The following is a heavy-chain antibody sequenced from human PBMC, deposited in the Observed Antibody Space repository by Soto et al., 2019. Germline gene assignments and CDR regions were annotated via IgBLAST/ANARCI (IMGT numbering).Heavy chain of an antibody. CDR2: IKEDGSEK. V-gene: IGHV3-7*01. CDR1: GFTFSTYW. J-gene: IGHJ6*02. CDR3: ARGWGYFDSSGFPYLYAMDV. Sequence: GGSLRLSCAASGFTFSTYWMSWVRQAPGKGLEWVANIKEDGSEKYYVDSVEGRFTISRDNAKNSLYLQMTSLRAEDAALYYCARGWGYFDSSGFPYLYAMDVWGQGTTVTVSS. D-gene: IGHD3-22*01.